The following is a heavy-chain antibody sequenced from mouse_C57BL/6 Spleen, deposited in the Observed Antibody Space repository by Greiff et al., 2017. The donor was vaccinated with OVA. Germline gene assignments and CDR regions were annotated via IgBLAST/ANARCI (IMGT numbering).Heavy chain of an antibody. V-gene: IGHV2-6-1*01. J-gene: IGHJ4*01. D-gene: IGHD1-1*01. Sequence: VQRVESGPGLVAPSQSLSITCTVSGFSLTSYGVHWVRQPPGKGLVWRVVIWSDGSTTYNSALKSRLSISKDNSKSQVFLKMNSRQTDDTAMYYCARQGTTVVRAMDYWGQGTSVTVSS. CDR1: GFSLTSYG. CDR2: IWSDGST. CDR3: ARQGTTVVRAMDY.